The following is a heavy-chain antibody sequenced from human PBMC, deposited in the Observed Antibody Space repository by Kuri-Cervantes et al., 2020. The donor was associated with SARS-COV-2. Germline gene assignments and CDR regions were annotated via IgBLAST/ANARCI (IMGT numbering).Heavy chain of an antibody. Sequence: SVKVSCKASGGTFNSYAISWVRQAPGQGLEWMGGIIPIFGTANYAQKFQGRVTITTDESTSTAYMELSSLRSEDTAVYYCASGYSSGSHYYYYYMDVWGKGTTVTVSS. CDR3: ASGYSSGSHYYYYYMDV. J-gene: IGHJ6*03. CDR2: IIPIFGTA. V-gene: IGHV1-69*05. CDR1: GGTFNSYA. D-gene: IGHD6-19*01.